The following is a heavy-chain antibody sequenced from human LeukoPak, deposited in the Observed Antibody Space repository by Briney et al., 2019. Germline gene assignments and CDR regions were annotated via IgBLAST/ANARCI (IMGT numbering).Heavy chain of an antibody. V-gene: IGHV3-7*01. J-gene: IGHJ5*02. Sequence: PGGSLRLSCAASGFTFSSYGMSWVRQAPGKGLEWVANIKQDGSEKYYVDSVKGRFTISRDNAKNSLYLQMNSLRAEDTAVYYCARAIVGYYYDNWFDPWGQGTLVTVSS. CDR2: IKQDGSEK. D-gene: IGHD3-22*01. CDR3: ARAIVGYYYDNWFDP. CDR1: GFTFSSYG.